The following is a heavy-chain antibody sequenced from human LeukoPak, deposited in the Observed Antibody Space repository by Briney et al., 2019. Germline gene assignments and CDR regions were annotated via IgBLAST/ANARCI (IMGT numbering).Heavy chain of an antibody. Sequence: GGSLTLSCAASGFTFSDYYMSWIRQAPGKGLEWLSYISNSGSDIYYLDSGEGRFTISRDNAKKSVCLQMNSLRGDDTAVYYCARHRNWNYEFDPWGQGTLVAVSS. D-gene: IGHD1-7*01. CDR2: ISNSGSDI. CDR3: ARHRNWNYEFDP. V-gene: IGHV3-11*04. CDR1: GFTFSDYY. J-gene: IGHJ5*02.